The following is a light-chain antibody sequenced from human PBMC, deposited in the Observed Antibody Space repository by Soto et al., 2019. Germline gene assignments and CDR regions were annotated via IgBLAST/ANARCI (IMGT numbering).Light chain of an antibody. J-gene: IGKJ5*01. CDR2: AAS. V-gene: IGKV1-5*01. CDR3: QQYGTSEII. CDR1: QSISSW. Sequence: DIQMTQSPSTLSASVGDRVTITCRASQSISSWLAWYQQKPGKAPRLLIYAASSLQNGVPSSFSGSGSGTDFTLTITRREPEDFAVFYCQQYGTSEIIFGQGTRLEIK.